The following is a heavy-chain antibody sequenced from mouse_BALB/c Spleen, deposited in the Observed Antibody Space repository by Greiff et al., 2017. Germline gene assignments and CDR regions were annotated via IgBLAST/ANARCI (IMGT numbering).Heavy chain of an antibody. J-gene: IGHJ2*01. Sequence: EVQGVESGGGLVQPGGSLKLSCAASGFTFSSYGMSWVRQTPDKRLELVATINSNGGSTYYPDSVKGRFTISRDNAKNTLYLQMSSLKSEDTAMYYCARDSLITTVVAYYFDYWGQGTTLTVSS. CDR2: INSNGGST. V-gene: IGHV5-6-3*01. CDR3: ARDSLITTVVAYYFDY. CDR1: GFTFSSYG. D-gene: IGHD1-1*01.